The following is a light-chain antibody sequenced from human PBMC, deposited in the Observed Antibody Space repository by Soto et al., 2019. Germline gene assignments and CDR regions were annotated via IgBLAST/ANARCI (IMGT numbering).Light chain of an antibody. J-gene: IGLJ2*01. CDR2: DVT. CDR3: CSYGGTYNLI. CDR1: GSDVAGYNY. Sequence: QSLRTRPRSVSVSPGQSVTISCTGTGSDVAGYNYVSWYQQHPGKAPKLMIYDVTKRPSGVPDRFSGSKSCNTASLTISGLQAEDEADYYCCSYGGTYNLIFGGGTKVTVL. V-gene: IGLV2-11*01.